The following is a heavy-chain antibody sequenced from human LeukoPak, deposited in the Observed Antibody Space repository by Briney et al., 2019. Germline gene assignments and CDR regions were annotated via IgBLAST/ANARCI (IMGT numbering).Heavy chain of an antibody. Sequence: GGSLRLPCAASGFPFSTYAMNWVRQAPGKGLEWVSVITGSGGFTQYADSVKGRFTISRDNSKNTVYLQMNSLRVEDTALYYCVRSLDYWGQGTLVTVSS. CDR3: VRSLDY. V-gene: IGHV3-23*01. CDR2: ITGSGGFT. J-gene: IGHJ4*02. CDR1: GFPFSTYA.